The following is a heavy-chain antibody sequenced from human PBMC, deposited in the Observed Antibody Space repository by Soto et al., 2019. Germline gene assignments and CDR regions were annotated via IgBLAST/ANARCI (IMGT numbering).Heavy chain of an antibody. Sequence: ASVKVSCKASGYTFTGYYMHWVRQAPGRGLVLMVCINPNSGRTNYAQKFQGRVTMTRDTCISTAYMELSRLRSDDTAVYYCARNRQPAGDYWGQGTLVTVSS. V-gene: IGHV1-2*02. J-gene: IGHJ4*02. CDR3: ARNRQPAGDY. CDR2: INPNSGRT. CDR1: GYTFTGYY. D-gene: IGHD3-10*01.